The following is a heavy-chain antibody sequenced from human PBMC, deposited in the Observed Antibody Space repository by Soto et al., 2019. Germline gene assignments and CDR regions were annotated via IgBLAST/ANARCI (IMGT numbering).Heavy chain of an antibody. CDR2: INHSGST. Sequence: SETLSLTCAVYGGSFSGYYWSWIRQPPGKGLEWIGEINHSGSTNYNPSLKSRVTISVDTSKNQFSLKLSSVTAADTAVYYCARVWSGYYGYYYYGMDVWGQGTTVTVSS. D-gene: IGHD3-3*01. V-gene: IGHV4-34*01. CDR3: ARVWSGYYGYYYYGMDV. CDR1: GGSFSGYY. J-gene: IGHJ6*02.